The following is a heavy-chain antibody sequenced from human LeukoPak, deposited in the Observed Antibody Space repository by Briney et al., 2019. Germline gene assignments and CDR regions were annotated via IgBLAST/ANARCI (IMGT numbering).Heavy chain of an antibody. CDR3: AKRGDYYDSSGYYY. Sequence: GGSLRLSCAASGFTFSSYGMSWVRQAPGKGLERVSAISGSGGSTYYADSVKGRFTISRDNSKNTLYLQMNSLRAEDTAVYCCAKRGDYYDSSGYYYWGQGTLVTVSS. CDR2: ISGSGGST. CDR1: GFTFSSYG. J-gene: IGHJ4*02. D-gene: IGHD3-22*01. V-gene: IGHV3-23*01.